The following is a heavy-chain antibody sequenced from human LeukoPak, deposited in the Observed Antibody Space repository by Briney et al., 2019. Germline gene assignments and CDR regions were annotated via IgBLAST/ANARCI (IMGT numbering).Heavy chain of an antibody. V-gene: IGHV3-48*03. CDR3: ARDSSSWYFDY. CDR1: GFTFSSYE. Sequence: GGSLRLSCAASGFTFSSYETHWVRQAPGKGLEWVSYISSSGSTIYYADSVKGRFTISRDNAKNSLYLQMNSLRAEDTAVYYCARDSSSWYFDYWGQGNLVTVSS. CDR2: ISSSGSTI. J-gene: IGHJ4*02. D-gene: IGHD6-13*01.